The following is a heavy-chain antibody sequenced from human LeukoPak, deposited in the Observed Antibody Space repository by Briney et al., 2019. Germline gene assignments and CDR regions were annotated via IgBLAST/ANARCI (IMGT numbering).Heavy chain of an antibody. V-gene: IGHV3-23*01. D-gene: IGHD1-26*01. J-gene: IGHJ4*02. CDR2: ISGSGGST. CDR1: GFTFSSYA. Sequence: PGGSLRLSCAASGFTFSSYAMTWVRQAPGKGLEWVSAISGSGGSTYYADSVKGRFTISRDNSKNTLYLQMNSLRAEDTAVYYCAKGNSGSPTHFDYWGQGTLVTVSS. CDR3: AKGNSGSPTHFDY.